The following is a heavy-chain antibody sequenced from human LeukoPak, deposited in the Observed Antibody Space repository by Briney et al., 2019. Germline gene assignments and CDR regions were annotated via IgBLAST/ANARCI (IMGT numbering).Heavy chain of an antibody. Sequence: SETPSLTCTVSGYSISSGYYWGWIRQPPGKGLEWIGSIYHSGSTNYNPSLKSRVTISVDTSKNQFSLKLSSVTAADTAVYYCARSRGWYFDYWGQGTLVTVSS. V-gene: IGHV4-38-2*02. J-gene: IGHJ4*02. CDR1: GYSISSGYY. D-gene: IGHD6-19*01. CDR3: ARSRGWYFDY. CDR2: IYHSGST.